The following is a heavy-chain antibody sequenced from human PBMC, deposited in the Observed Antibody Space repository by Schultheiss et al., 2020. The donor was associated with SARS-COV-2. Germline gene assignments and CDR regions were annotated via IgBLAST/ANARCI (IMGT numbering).Heavy chain of an antibody. V-gene: IGHV3-9*01. CDR2: ISWNSGSI. D-gene: IGHD6-19*01. CDR1: GFNFDDYS. J-gene: IGHJ4*02. CDR3: ALARSSGWYQDDY. Sequence: GGSLRLSCIASGFNFDDYSMHWVRQAPGKGLEWVSGISWNSGSIGYADSVKGRFTISRDNAKNSLYLQMNSLRAEDTAVYYCALARSSGWYQDDYWGQGTLVTVSS.